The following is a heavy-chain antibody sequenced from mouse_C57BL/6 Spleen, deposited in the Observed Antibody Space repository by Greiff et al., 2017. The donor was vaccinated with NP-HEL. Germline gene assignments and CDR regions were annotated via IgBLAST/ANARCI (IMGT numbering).Heavy chain of an antibody. V-gene: IGHV2-2*01. CDR2: IWSGGST. Sequence: QVQLKQSGPGLVQPSPSLSITCTVSGFSLTSYGVHWVRQSPGKGLEWLGVIWSGGSTDYNAAFISRLSISKDNSKSQVFFKMNSLQADDTAIYYCARQINYYYGSSGYFDVWGTGTTVTVSS. J-gene: IGHJ1*03. CDR1: GFSLTSYG. D-gene: IGHD1-1*01. CDR3: ARQINYYYGSSGYFDV.